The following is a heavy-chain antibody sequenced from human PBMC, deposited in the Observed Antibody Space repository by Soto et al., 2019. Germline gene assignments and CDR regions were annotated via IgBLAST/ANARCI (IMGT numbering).Heavy chain of an antibody. CDR1: GFTFSSYA. CDR3: AYDSGYDPDSY. Sequence: GGSLRLSCAASGFTFSSYAMSWVRQAPGKGLEWVSAISGSGGSTYYADSVKGRFTISRDNSKNTLYLQMNSLRAEDTAVYYYAYDSGYDPDSYWGQGTLVTVSS. CDR2: ISGSGGST. V-gene: IGHV3-23*01. D-gene: IGHD5-12*01. J-gene: IGHJ4*02.